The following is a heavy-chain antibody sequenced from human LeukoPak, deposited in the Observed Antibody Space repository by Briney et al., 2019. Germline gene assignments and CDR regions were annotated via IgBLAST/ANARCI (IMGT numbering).Heavy chain of an antibody. D-gene: IGHD2-2*01. V-gene: IGHV3-33*06. J-gene: IGHJ4*02. CDR2: IWYDGSNK. CDR3: AKGRGPAAVDY. CDR1: GFTFSSYG. Sequence: PGRSLRLSCAASGFTFSSYGMHWVRQAPGKGLEWVAVIWYDGSNKYYADSVEGRFTISRDNSKNTLYLQMNSLRAEDTAVYYCAKGRGPAAVDYWGQGTLVTVSS.